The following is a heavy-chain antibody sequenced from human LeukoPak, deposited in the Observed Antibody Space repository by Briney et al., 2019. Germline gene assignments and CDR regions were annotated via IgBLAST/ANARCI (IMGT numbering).Heavy chain of an antibody. CDR2: IRYDGSNK. D-gene: IGHD3-10*01. J-gene: IGHJ4*02. Sequence: GGSLRLSCEASGFTFSSYDMHWVRQAPGKGLEWVAFIRYDGSNKYYADSVKGRFTISRDNSKNTLYLQMNSLRDEDTAVYYCAKDPGAHYYGSGSYRRGSYFDYWGQGTLVTVSS. CDR3: AKDPGAHYYGSGSYRRGSYFDY. CDR1: GFTFSSYD. V-gene: IGHV3-30*02.